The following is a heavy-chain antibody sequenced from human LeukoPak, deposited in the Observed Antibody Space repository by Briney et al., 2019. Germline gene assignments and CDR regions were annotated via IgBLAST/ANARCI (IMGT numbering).Heavy chain of an antibody. J-gene: IGHJ2*01. CDR2: IFSSGST. CDR1: GGSIRSSGYS. CDR3: ARDGWELPNLAYFDL. V-gene: IGHV4-30-4*07. D-gene: IGHD1-26*01. Sequence: PSETLSLTCAVSGGSIRSSGYSWSWIRQPAGKGLEWIGYIFSSGSTYYNPSLKSQITISIDTSKNQFSLKLSSVTAADTAVYYCARDGWELPNLAYFDLWGRGTLVTVSS.